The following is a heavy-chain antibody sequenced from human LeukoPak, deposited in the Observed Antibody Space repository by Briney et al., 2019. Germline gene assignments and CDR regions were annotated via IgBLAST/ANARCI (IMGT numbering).Heavy chain of an antibody. CDR3: AKDPTDFDSSGQTYFDY. CDR2: INWNDGST. Sequence: GGSLRLSCAASGFTFDDYGMSWVRQAPGKGLEWVSGINWNDGSTGYADSVKGRFTISRDNAKNSLYLQMNSLRAEDTAVYYCAKDPTDFDSSGQTYFDYWGQGSLVTVSS. V-gene: IGHV3-20*04. D-gene: IGHD3-22*01. CDR1: GFTFDDYG. J-gene: IGHJ4*02.